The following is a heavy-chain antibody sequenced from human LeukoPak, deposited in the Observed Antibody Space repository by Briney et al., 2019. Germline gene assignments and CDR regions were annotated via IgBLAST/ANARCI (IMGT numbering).Heavy chain of an antibody. CDR3: ARDWGIEGRDIPVAGRSDYYFGLDV. D-gene: IGHD6-19*01. CDR1: GYSFTSHY. Sequence: ASVKVSCKASGYSFTSHYIHWLRQAPGQGLEWMGIINPSGGSTDYAQKFQGRVTMTRDASTSTVYMELSSLRFEDTAVYYCARDWGIEGRDIPVAGRSDYYFGLDVWGPGTTVTVSS. J-gene: IGHJ6*02. V-gene: IGHV1-46*01. CDR2: INPSGGST.